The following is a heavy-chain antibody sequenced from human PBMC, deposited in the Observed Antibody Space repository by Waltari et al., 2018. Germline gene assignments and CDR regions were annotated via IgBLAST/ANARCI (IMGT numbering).Heavy chain of an antibody. CDR1: GGSISSHY. Sequence: QVQLQESGPGLVKPSETLSLTCTVPGGSISSHYWSWIRQPPGKGLEWIGYIYYSGSTNYNPSLKSRVTISVDTSKNQFSLKLSSVTAADTAVYYCARKGSSWYPDGMDVWGQGTTVTVSS. CDR2: IYYSGST. J-gene: IGHJ6*02. D-gene: IGHD6-13*01. CDR3: ARKGSSWYPDGMDV. V-gene: IGHV4-59*11.